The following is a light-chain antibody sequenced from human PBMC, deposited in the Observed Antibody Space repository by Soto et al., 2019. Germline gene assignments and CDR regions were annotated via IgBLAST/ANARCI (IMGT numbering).Light chain of an antibody. CDR2: CAS. CDR1: QSVSCD. Sequence: EIVMTQFPATLSVSPGVRAPLSCRASQSVSCDFAWYQQKPGQAPRLLIYCASTRATGIPARFSGSGSGTEFTLSISILQSEDFAVYYCQQYNKWPDTFGQGTKLEIK. J-gene: IGKJ2*01. V-gene: IGKV3D-15*01. CDR3: QQYNKWPDT.